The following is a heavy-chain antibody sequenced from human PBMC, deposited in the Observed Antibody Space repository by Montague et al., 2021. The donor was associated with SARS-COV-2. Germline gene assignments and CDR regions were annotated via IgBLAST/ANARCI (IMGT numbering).Heavy chain of an antibody. D-gene: IGHD6-13*01. Sequence: SETLSLTCTVSSGSISSYYWSWIRQPPGKGLEWIGYIYYSGSTNYNPSLKSRVTISVDTSKNQFSLKLSSVTAADTAVYYCARGAGYSSCRYLAFEIWGQGTMVTVSS. CDR1: SGSISSYY. CDR3: ARGAGYSSCRYLAFEI. CDR2: IYYSGST. V-gene: IGHV4-59*01. J-gene: IGHJ3*02.